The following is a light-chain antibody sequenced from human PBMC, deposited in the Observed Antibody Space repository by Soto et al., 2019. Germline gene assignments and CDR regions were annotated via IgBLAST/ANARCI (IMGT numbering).Light chain of an antibody. CDR1: QSVSSK. Sequence: EIVMTQSPATLSVSPGERATLSCRASQSVSSKLAWYQQKPGQAPRLLIYAASTRATGIPAWFSGSGSGTEFTLTIPSLQSEDFAVYYCQQYSNWPPYTFGQGTKLEIK. V-gene: IGKV3-15*01. CDR2: AAS. CDR3: QQYSNWPPYT. J-gene: IGKJ2*01.